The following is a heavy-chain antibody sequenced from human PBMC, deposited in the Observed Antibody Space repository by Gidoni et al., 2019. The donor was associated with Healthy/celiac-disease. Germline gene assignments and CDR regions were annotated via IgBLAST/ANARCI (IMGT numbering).Heavy chain of an antibody. CDR1: GGSISSYY. Sequence: QVQLQESGPGLVKPSETLSLTCTVSGGSISSYYWSWIRQPPGKGLEWIGYIYYSGSTNYNPSLKSRVTISVDTSKNQFSLKLSSVTAADTAVYYGARGSWNDGGWFDPWGQGTLVTVSS. V-gene: IGHV4-59*01. CDR3: ARGSWNDGGWFDP. J-gene: IGHJ5*02. D-gene: IGHD1-1*01. CDR2: IYYSGST.